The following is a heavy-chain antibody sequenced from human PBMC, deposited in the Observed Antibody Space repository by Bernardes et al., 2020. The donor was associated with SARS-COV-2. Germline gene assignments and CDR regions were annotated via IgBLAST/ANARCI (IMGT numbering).Heavy chain of an antibody. Sequence: GGSLRLSCVASGFTFSYFWMGWVRQTPGGRLEWVANIKYDSSEEVYADSVKGRFIISRDNAKNSLFLQLNSLRPEETGVYYCAKALSGWGLFDYWGQGTLVTVSS. D-gene: IGHD6-19*01. CDR1: GFTFSYFW. V-gene: IGHV3-7*01. CDR3: AKALSGWGLFDY. J-gene: IGHJ4*02. CDR2: IKYDSSEE.